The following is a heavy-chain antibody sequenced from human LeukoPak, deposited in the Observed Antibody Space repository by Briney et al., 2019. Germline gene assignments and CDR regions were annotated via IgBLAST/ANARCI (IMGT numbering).Heavy chain of an antibody. J-gene: IGHJ4*02. V-gene: IGHV3-21*01. CDR3: ARSGCSGGSCYGVFDY. CDR2: ISGSSIYI. CDR1: GFTFSSYT. Sequence: AGGSLRLSCAASGFTFSSYTMNWVRQAPGKGLEWVSSISGSSIYIYYADSAKGRFTISRDNAKNSLYLRMNSLRAEDTAVYYCARSGCSGGSCYGVFDYWGQGTLATVSS. D-gene: IGHD2-15*01.